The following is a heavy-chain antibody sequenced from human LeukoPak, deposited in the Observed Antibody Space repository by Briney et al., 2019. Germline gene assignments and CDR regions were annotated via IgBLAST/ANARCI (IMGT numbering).Heavy chain of an antibody. CDR3: ARNLYYPLGWFDP. CDR1: GGSFSSYH. V-gene: IGHV4-59*08. Sequence: ADTLSLTCAVSGGSFSSYHWSWIRQPPGKGLEWIGYIQYSGNTYYNPSLKSRVSMSVDTYKNQVSLKLSSVTAADTAVYYCARNLYYPLGWFDPWGQGSLVTVS. CDR2: IQYSGNT. J-gene: IGHJ5*02. D-gene: IGHD3-16*01.